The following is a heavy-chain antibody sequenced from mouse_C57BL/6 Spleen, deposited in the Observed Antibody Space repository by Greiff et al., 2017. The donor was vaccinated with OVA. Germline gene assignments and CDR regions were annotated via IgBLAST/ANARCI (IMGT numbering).Heavy chain of an antibody. V-gene: IGHV1-15*01. J-gene: IGHJ4*01. Sequence: VQLQQSGAELVRPGASVTLSCKASGYTFTDYEMHWVKQTPVHGLEWIGAIDPETGGTAYNQKFKGKAILTADKSSSTAYMELRSLTSEDSAVYYCTRYLYGSSPLYAMDYWGQGTSVTVSS. CDR2: IDPETGGT. CDR3: TRYLYGSSPLYAMDY. CDR1: GYTFTDYE. D-gene: IGHD1-1*01.